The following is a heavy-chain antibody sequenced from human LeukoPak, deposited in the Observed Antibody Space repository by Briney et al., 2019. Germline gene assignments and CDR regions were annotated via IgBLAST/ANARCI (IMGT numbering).Heavy chain of an antibody. CDR2: MDPNSGNT. CDR3: ARALSGCILCFDY. J-gene: IGHJ4*02. D-gene: IGHD6-19*01. Sequence: EASAKVSCKASGYTFTSYDINWVRQATGQGLEWMGWMDPNSGNTGYAQKFQGRVTMTRNTSIGTAYMELSSLRSEGTVTYYCARALSGCILCFDYWGQGTLVTVSS. V-gene: IGHV1-8*01. CDR1: GYTFTSYD.